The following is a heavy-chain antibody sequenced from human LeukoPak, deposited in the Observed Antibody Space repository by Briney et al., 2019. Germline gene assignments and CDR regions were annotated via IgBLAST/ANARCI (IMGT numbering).Heavy chain of an antibody. CDR3: ARGSSWYSYDWFDP. J-gene: IGHJ5*02. Sequence: ASVKVSCKASGYTFTSYGISWVRQAPGQGLEWMGWISAYNGNTNYAQKLQGRVTMTTDTSTSTAYMELRSLRSDDTAVCYCARGSSWYSYDWFDPWGQGTLVTVSS. V-gene: IGHV1-18*01. D-gene: IGHD6-13*01. CDR2: ISAYNGNT. CDR1: GYTFTSYG.